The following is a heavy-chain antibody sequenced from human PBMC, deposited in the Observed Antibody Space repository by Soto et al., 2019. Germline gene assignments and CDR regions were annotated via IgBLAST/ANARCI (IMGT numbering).Heavy chain of an antibody. CDR2: IKQDGSEK. D-gene: IGHD6-13*01. V-gene: IGHV3-7*04. J-gene: IGHJ4*02. Sequence: EVQLVESGGGLVQPGGSLRLSCAASGFTFSSDRMSWVRQAPGKGLEWVANIKQDGSEKYYVDSVKGRFTISRDNAKNSLYLQRNSLRAEDTAVEFCARGSSAADWGQGTLVTVSS. CDR3: ARGSSAAD. CDR1: GFTFSSDR.